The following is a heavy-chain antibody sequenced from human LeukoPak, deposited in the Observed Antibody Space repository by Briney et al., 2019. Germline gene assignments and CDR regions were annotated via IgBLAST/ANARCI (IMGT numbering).Heavy chain of an antibody. D-gene: IGHD3-22*01. J-gene: IGHJ3*02. V-gene: IGHV1-2*02. CDR3: ARVMFYYDGSSDYTGRGFDI. CDR2: INPNSGGT. Sequence: ASVKVSCKASGYTFTGYYMHWVRQAPGQGLEWMGWINPNSGGTNYAQKFQGRVTMTRDTSTSTLYMYLSSLRPGDTAVYYCARVMFYYDGSSDYTGRGFDIWGQGTMVTVSA. CDR1: GYTFTGYY.